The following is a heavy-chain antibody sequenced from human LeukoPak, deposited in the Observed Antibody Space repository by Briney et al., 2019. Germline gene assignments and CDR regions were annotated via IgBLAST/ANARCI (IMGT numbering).Heavy chain of an antibody. V-gene: IGHV4-59*01. J-gene: IGHJ4*02. CDR3: ARDVAAAGMGFDY. CDR1: GSSISSYY. Sequence: PSETLSLTCTVSGSSISSYYWSWIRQPPGKGLEWIGYIYYSGSTNYNPSLKSRVTISVDTSKNQFSLKLSSVTAADTAVYYCARDVAAAGMGFDYWGQGTLVTVSS. D-gene: IGHD6-13*01. CDR2: IYYSGST.